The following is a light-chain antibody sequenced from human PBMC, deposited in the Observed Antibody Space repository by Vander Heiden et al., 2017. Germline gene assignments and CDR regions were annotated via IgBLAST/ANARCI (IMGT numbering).Light chain of an antibody. CDR1: QSISSH. V-gene: IGKV1-39*01. Sequence: DIQMTQSPSSLSASVGDRVTITCRASQSISSHLNWYQQKPGKAPKLLIYAASNLQSGAPSRFSGSGSGTDFTLTISSLQPEDFTTYYCQQSYSTLWTFGQGTKVEIK. CDR2: AAS. CDR3: QQSYSTLWT. J-gene: IGKJ1*01.